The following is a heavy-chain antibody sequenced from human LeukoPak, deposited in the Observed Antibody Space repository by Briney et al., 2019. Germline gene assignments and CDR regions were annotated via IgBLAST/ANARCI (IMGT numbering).Heavy chain of an antibody. V-gene: IGHV1-8*01. CDR1: GYTFTSYD. J-gene: IGHJ6*02. Sequence: ASVKVSCKASGYTFTSYDINWVRQATGQGLEWMGWMNPNSGNTGYAQKFQGRVTMTRNTSISTAYMELSSLRSDDTAVYYCARDLRDSGSYYYYYYGMDVWGQGTTVTVSS. D-gene: IGHD1-26*01. CDR3: ARDLRDSGSYYYYYYGMDV. CDR2: MNPNSGNT.